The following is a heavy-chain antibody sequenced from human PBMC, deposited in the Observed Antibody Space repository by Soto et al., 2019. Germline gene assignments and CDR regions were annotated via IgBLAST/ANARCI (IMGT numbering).Heavy chain of an antibody. D-gene: IGHD3-16*01. J-gene: IGHJ4*02. V-gene: IGHV3-7*01. CDR3: ARGYASLIDS. CDR2: LDPAGSVK. CDR1: GFSFSAYW. Sequence: GGSLRLSCAASGFSFSAYWINWVRQTPGKGLEWVANLDPAGSVKNYAESVKGRFTISRDNAKNSLYLQMHSLRAEDTAVYSCARGYASLIDSWGQGTLVTVS.